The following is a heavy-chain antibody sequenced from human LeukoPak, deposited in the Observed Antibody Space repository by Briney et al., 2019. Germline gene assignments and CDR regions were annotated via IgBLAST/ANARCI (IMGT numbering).Heavy chain of an antibody. CDR1: GGSISSSTHY. CDR3: ARVSGITGTLGAFDI. V-gene: IGHV4-39*07. J-gene: IGHJ3*02. CDR2: IYYSGST. Sequence: SETLSLTCTVSGGSISSSTHYWGWIRQSPGMGLEYIGNIYYSGSTYYNPSLKSRVTISVDTSKNQFSLKLSSVTAADTAVYYCARVSGITGTLGAFDIWGQGTMVTVSS. D-gene: IGHD1-7*01.